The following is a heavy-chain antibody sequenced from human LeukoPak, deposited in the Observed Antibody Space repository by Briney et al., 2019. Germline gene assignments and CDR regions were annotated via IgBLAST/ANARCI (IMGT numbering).Heavy chain of an antibody. J-gene: IGHJ4*02. CDR3: ARGFRNTAMVYHY. Sequence: GGSLRLSCAASGFTFSSYSMNWVRQAPGKGLEWVSSISSSSSYIYYADSVKGRFTISRDNAKNSLYLQMNSLRAEDSAVYYCARGFRNTAMVYHYWGQGTLVTVSS. CDR1: GFTFSSYS. V-gene: IGHV3-21*01. CDR2: ISSSSSYI. D-gene: IGHD5-18*01.